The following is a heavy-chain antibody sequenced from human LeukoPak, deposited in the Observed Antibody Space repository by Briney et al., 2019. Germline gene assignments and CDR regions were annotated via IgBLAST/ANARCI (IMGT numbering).Heavy chain of an antibody. CDR3: ARQPKRNSSGGWTNAFDI. D-gene: IGHD6-19*01. CDR2: IYYSGST. J-gene: IGHJ3*02. V-gene: IGHV4-59*08. Sequence: SETLSLTCTVSGGSISSYYWSWIRQPPGKGLEWIGYIYYSGSTNYNPSLKSRVTISVDTSKNQFSLKLSSVTAADTAVYYCARQPKRNSSGGWTNAFDIWGQGTMVTVSS. CDR1: GGSISSYY.